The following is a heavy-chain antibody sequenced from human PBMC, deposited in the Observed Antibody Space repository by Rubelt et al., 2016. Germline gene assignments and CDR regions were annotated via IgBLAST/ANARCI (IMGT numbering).Heavy chain of an antibody. CDR3: ARIMTSSGWYDNWCDP. J-gene: IGHJ5*02. CDR2: IYHSGST. Sequence: QVQLQESGPGLVKPSETLSLTCTVSGYSISSGYYWGWIRQPPGKGLEWIGSIYHSGSTYYNPSLKSRVTISVDTSKNQFSLKLSSVTAADTAVYYCARIMTSSGWYDNWCDPWGQGTLVTVSS. V-gene: IGHV4-38-2*02. D-gene: IGHD6-19*01. CDR1: GYSISSGYY.